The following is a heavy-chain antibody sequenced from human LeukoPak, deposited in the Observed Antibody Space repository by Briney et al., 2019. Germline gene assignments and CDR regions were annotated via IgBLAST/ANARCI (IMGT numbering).Heavy chain of an antibody. CDR2: ISSSSSII. J-gene: IGHJ3*02. D-gene: IGHD3-22*01. CDR3: AREGYYYDSSGYYSAAFDI. CDR1: GFTFSSYS. Sequence: GGSLRLSCAASGFTFSSYSMNWVRQAPGKGLEWVSYISSSSSIIYYADSVEGRFTISRDNAKKSLYLQMNSLRDEDTAVYYCAREGYYYDSSGYYSAAFDIWGQGTMVTVSS. V-gene: IGHV3-48*02.